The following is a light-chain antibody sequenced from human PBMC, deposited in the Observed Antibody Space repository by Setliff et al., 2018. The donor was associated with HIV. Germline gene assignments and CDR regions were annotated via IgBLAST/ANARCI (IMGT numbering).Light chain of an antibody. CDR2: DVS. CDR1: SSDVGGYNY. Sequence: QSALTQPASVSGSPGQSITISCTGTSSDVGGYNYVSWYQQHPGKAPKLMIYDVSKRPSGVSNRFSGSKSGNTASLTISGLQAEDEADYYCCSYAGSSNFFCGGTKVTVL. V-gene: IGLV2-23*02. J-gene: IGLJ2*01. CDR3: CSYAGSSNF.